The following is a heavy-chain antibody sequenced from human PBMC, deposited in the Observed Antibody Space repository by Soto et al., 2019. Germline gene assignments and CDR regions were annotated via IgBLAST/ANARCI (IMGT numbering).Heavy chain of an antibody. J-gene: IGHJ4*02. CDR2: INPNSGGT. CDR3: ARVTIGTRPGYFDY. V-gene: IGHV1-2*04. CDR1: GYTFSGYY. D-gene: IGHD6-6*01. Sequence: ASVKVSCKASGYTFSGYYMHWVRQAPGQGLEWMGWINPNSGGTNYAQKFQGWVTVTRDTSISTAYIELSRLRSDDTAVYYCARVTIGTRPGYFDYWGQGTLVTVSS.